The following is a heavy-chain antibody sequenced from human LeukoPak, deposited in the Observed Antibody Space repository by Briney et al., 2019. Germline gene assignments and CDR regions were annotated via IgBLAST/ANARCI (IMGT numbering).Heavy chain of an antibody. CDR2: IKQDGSEK. D-gene: IGHD3-22*01. Sequence: PGGSLRLSCAASGFTFSSYWMSWVRQAPGKGLEWVANIKQDGSEKYYVDSVKGRFTISRDNAKNSLYLQMNSLRAEDTAVYYCARDPFLNYYDSSGYDRGWGQGTLVTVSS. CDR1: GFTFSSYW. J-gene: IGHJ4*02. V-gene: IGHV3-7*03. CDR3: ARDPFLNYYDSSGYDRG.